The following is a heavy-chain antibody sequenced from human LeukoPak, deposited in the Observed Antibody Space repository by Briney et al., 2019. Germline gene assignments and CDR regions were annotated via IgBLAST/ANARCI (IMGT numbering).Heavy chain of an antibody. D-gene: IGHD5-18*01. CDR3: ARIDVDTAMAP. V-gene: IGHV3-15*01. Sequence: GGSLRLSCAASGFTFSNAWMSWVRQAPGKGLEWVGRIKSKTDGGTTDYAAPVKGRFTISRDDSKNTLYLQMNSLKTEDTAVYYCARIDVDTAMAPWGQGTLVTVSS. J-gene: IGHJ5*02. CDR2: IKSKTDGGTT. CDR1: GFTFSNAW.